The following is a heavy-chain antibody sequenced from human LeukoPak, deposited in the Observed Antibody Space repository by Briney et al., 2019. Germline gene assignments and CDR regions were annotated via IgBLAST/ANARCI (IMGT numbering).Heavy chain of an antibody. CDR2: ISYDGSNK. J-gene: IGHJ4*02. CDR3: AKGNDY. V-gene: IGHV3-30*18. CDR1: GFTFRSYG. Sequence: GGSLRLSCAASGFTFRSYGMHWVRQAPGKGLEGVAVISYDGSNKYYADSVKGRFTISRDNSKNTLYLQMNSLRAEDTAVYYCAKGNDYWGQGTLVTVSS.